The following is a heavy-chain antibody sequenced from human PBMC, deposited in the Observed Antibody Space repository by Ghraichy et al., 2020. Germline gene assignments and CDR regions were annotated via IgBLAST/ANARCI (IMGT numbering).Heavy chain of an antibody. CDR3: ARVKSVAGAWVPRPAEIDF. V-gene: IGHV1-18*04. J-gene: IGHJ4*02. CDR1: GYTFISFDYG. Sequence: ASVKVSCKASGYTFISFDYGISWVRQAPGLRLEWMGWISAYSGNMISGQKFQDRVTMTTDASTNTAYMELRSLRSDDTAVYYCARVKSVAGAWVPRPAEIDFWGQGTLVTVSS. CDR2: ISAYSGNM. D-gene: IGHD6-19*01.